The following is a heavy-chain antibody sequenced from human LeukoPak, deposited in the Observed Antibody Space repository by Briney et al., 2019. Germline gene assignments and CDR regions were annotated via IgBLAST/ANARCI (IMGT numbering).Heavy chain of an antibody. CDR1: TFTFSDYY. Sequence: GGSLRLSCAASTFTFSDYYMSWIRQAPGKGLEWVSHISSSGSFIYYADSVKGRFTISRDNAKNSLDLQMNRLRDVDTAIYYCARAGGGGYNYGLDYWGQGILVAVSS. CDR3: ARAGGGGYNYGLDY. CDR2: ISSSGSFI. V-gene: IGHV3-11*04. D-gene: IGHD5-18*01. J-gene: IGHJ4*02.